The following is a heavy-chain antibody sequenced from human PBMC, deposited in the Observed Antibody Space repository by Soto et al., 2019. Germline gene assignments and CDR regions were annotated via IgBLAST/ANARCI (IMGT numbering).Heavy chain of an antibody. CDR3: ARESGYYDSSGPGY. CDR2: VYYSGST. Sequence: SETLSLTCTVSGGSVSSSSYYWGWVRQPPGKGLEWIGSVYYSGSTYYNPSLKSRVTISVDKSKNQFSLKLSSVTAADTAVYYCARESGYYDSSGPGYWGQGTLVTVSS. CDR1: GGSVSSSSYY. J-gene: IGHJ4*02. V-gene: IGHV4-39*02. D-gene: IGHD3-22*01.